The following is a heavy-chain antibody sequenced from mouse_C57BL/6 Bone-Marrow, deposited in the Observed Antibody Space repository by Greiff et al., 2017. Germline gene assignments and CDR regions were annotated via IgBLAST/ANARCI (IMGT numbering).Heavy chain of an antibody. J-gene: IGHJ2*01. CDR3: AKYFDSYDFDD. Sequence: EVQLQESGPELVKPGASVKIPCKASGYTFTDYNMDWVKQSHGQSLEWIGDINPNYGGTIYNQKFKGKATLTVDKSSSTAYMELRSLTSEDTADNYCAKYFDSYDFDDWGQGTTLTVSS. V-gene: IGHV1-18*01. CDR1: GYTFTDYN. D-gene: IGHD2-12*01. CDR2: INPNYGGT.